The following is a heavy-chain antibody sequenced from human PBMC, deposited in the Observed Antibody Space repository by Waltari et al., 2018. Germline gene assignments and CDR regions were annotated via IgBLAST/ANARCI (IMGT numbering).Heavy chain of an antibody. D-gene: IGHD3-10*01. J-gene: IGHJ5*02. Sequence: QVQLQESGPGLVKPSETLSLTCTVSGDSVSSGSYYWGWIRQSPGKGLEWIGYIYHNGNANYSPSLRSRVTMSVDTSKNQSSLSLRSVTAADTALYYCARHWIVVRGIVLPDPWGQGTLVTVSS. CDR3: ARHWIVVRGIVLPDP. CDR1: GDSVSSGSYY. CDR2: IYHNGNA. V-gene: IGHV4-61*01.